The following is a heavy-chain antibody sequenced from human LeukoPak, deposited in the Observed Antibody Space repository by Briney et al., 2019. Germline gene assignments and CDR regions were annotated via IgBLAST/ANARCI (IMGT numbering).Heavy chain of an antibody. CDR3: ATDLKTYYYDTSGSPLFDY. CDR1: GYTFTSYG. D-gene: IGHD3-22*01. Sequence: ASVKVSCKASGYTFTSYGISWVRQAPGQGLEWMGWISPYNGNTNYAQNLQGRVTMTTDTSTSTAYMELRSLRSDDTAVYYCATDLKTYYYDTSGSPLFDYWGQGSLVTVSS. J-gene: IGHJ4*02. CDR2: ISPYNGNT. V-gene: IGHV1-18*01.